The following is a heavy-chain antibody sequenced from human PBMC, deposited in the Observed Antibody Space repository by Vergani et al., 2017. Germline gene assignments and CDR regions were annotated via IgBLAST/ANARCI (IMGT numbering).Heavy chain of an antibody. J-gene: IGHJ4*02. V-gene: IGHV3-23*01. CDR2: ISGSGGST. CDR1: GFTFSSYA. Sequence: EVQLLESGGGLVQPGGSLRLSCAASGFTFSSYAMSWVRQAPGKGLEWVSAISGSGGSTYYADSVKGRFTISRDNSKNTLYLQMNSLRAEDTAVYYCAKDPDWLLFLTYYFDYWGQGTLVTVSS. D-gene: IGHD3-9*01. CDR3: AKDPDWLLFLTYYFDY.